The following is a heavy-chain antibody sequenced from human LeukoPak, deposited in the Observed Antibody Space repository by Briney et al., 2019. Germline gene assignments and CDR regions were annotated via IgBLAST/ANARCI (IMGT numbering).Heavy chain of an antibody. CDR1: GYTFTTSG. CDR2: ISAYSGNT. J-gene: IGHJ4*02. Sequence: GASVKAYCKASGYTFTTSGISWVRQAPGQGLDWMVWISAYSGNTNYAQKLQGRVTMTTDTSTSTAYMELRSLRSDDTAVYYCARTFPTPYYYDSRGYPRPFDYWGQGTLVTVSS. D-gene: IGHD3-22*01. V-gene: IGHV1-18*01. CDR3: ARTFPTPYYYDSRGYPRPFDY.